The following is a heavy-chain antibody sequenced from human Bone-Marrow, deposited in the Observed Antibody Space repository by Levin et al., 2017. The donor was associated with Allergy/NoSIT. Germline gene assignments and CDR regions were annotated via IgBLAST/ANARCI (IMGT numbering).Heavy chain of an antibody. CDR2: LSSSGHTT. D-gene: IGHD6-19*01. J-gene: IGHJ4*02. V-gene: IGHV3-23*01. CDR1: GFTFSSYA. Sequence: GESLKISCVASGFTFSSYAMNWVRQAPGKGLEWVSALSSSGHTTYYADSVQGRFTISRDNSRSTLYLQMNSLRAEDTAVYYCAKDWAVSGLPEYYFEYWGQGILVTVSS. CDR3: AKDWAVSGLPEYYFEY.